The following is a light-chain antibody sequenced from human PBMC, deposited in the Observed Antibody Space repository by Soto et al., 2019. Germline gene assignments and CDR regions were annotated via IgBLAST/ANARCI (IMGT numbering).Light chain of an antibody. J-gene: IGKJ4*01. V-gene: IGKV1-33*01. CDR3: QQHDPFPALT. CDR2: DAT. CDR1: QGISTY. Sequence: DIQLTQSPSFLSASVGGRVTITCRASQGISTYLAWYQQKPGKAPKLLIFDATNLETGVPSRFSGSGSGTDFKFTISSLQPEDVATYYCQQHDPFPALTFGGGTKVDIK.